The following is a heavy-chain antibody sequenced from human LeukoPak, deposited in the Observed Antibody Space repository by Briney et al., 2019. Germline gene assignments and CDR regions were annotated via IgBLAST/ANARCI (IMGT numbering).Heavy chain of an antibody. D-gene: IGHD5-18*01. CDR2: IKGDGSDK. CDR1: GFTFGTYW. CDR3: ARPSDTENYWRAFDY. Sequence: PGGSPRLSCAASGFTFGTYWMSWVRQAPGKGLEWVANIKGDGSDKNYVDSVKGRFTISRDNAKNSLSPQMNSLRAEDTAVYYCARPSDTENYWRAFDYWGQGTLVSVSS. V-gene: IGHV3-7*01. J-gene: IGHJ4*02.